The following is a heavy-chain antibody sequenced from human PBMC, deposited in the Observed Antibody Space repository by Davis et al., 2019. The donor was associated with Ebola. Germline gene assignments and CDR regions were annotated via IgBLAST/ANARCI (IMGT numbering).Heavy chain of an antibody. CDR3: ARRGRDGYKIFDY. D-gene: IGHD5-24*01. Sequence: MPSETLSLTCTVSGGSINSSTYYWGWIRQPPGKGLEWVGTIYYTGTTYNNLSLKSRVTISVDTSKSQFSLKLSSVTAADTAVYYCARRGRDGYKIFDYWGQGALVTVSS. CDR1: GGSINSSTYY. J-gene: IGHJ4*02. CDR2: IYYTGTT. V-gene: IGHV4-39*01.